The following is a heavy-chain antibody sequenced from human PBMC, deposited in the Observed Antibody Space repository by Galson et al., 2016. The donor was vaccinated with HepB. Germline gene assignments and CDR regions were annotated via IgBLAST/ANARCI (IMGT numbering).Heavy chain of an antibody. CDR3: VRDTWKWGYNYASDASDI. CDR2: IHIGGST. Sequence: SLRLSCAASGFSVSSNYMSWVRQTPGKGLEWVSVIHIGGSTYYGDSVKGRVTTSKDNSKNTVYLQMNSLRAEDTAVYFCVRDTWKWGYNYASDASDIWGRGTMVTVSS. D-gene: IGHD5-18*01. V-gene: IGHV3-53*01. CDR1: GFSVSSNY. J-gene: IGHJ3*02.